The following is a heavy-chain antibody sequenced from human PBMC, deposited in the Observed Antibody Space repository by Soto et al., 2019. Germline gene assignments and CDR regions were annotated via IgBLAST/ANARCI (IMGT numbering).Heavy chain of an antibody. D-gene: IGHD3-10*02. Sequence: SETLSLTCAVYGGSFSGYYWSWIRQPPGKGLEWIGEINHSGSTNYNPSLKSRVTISVDTSKNQFSLKLSSVTAAVTAVYYCASERNYYVLGRRNWFDPWGQGALVTVSS. V-gene: IGHV4-34*01. CDR1: GGSFSGYY. CDR2: INHSGST. J-gene: IGHJ5*02. CDR3: ASERNYYVLGRRNWFDP.